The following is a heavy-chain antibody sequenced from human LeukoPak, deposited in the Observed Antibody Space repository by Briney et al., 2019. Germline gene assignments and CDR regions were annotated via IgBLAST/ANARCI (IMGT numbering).Heavy chain of an antibody. J-gene: IGHJ5*02. V-gene: IGHV4-30-4*01. CDR2: IYYSGST. CDR3: ARGPPRRVAARPRNWFDP. Sequence: SETLSLTCTVSGGSISSGDYYWSWIRQPPGKGLEWIGYIYYSGSTYYNPSLKSRVTISVDTSKNQFSLKLSSVTAADTAVYYCARGPPRRVAARPRNWFDPWGQGTLVTVSS. D-gene: IGHD6-6*01. CDR1: GGSISSGDYY.